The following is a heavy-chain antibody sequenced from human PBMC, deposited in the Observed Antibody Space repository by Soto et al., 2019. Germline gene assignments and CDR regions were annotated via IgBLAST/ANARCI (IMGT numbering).Heavy chain of an antibody. Sequence: GGSTRLSCAASGFTFYTYAMGWVRQDPGKGLEWVSGVSGGGVTYYADSVEGRFTISRDFSKNILYLQMNNLRAEDTALYYCAKDHYSDKLYYFDSWGQGTLVTVSS. CDR1: GFTFYTYA. J-gene: IGHJ4*02. CDR3: AKDHYSDKLYYFDS. V-gene: IGHV3-23*01. D-gene: IGHD4-17*01. CDR2: VSGGGVT.